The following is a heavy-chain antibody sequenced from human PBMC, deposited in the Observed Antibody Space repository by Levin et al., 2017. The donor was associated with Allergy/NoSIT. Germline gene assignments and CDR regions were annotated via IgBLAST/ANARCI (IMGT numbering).Heavy chain of an antibody. V-gene: IGHV4-4*07. Sequence: SETLSLTCTVSGGSIGNFYWTWIRQPAGKGLEWIGRIRASGNINYNPSLESRVTLSLDTSRNQFSLTLSSVTAADTAVYYCARDIGYCANGVCAWGQGTLVTVSS. D-gene: IGHD2-8*01. CDR3: ARDIGYCANGVCA. CDR1: GGSIGNFY. J-gene: IGHJ4*02. CDR2: IRASGNI.